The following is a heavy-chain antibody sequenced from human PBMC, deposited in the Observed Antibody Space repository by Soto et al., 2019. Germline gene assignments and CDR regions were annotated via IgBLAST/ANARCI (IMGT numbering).Heavy chain of an antibody. D-gene: IGHD1-26*01. CDR2: ISYDGSNK. V-gene: IGHV3-30*18. CDR1: GFTFSSYG. CDR3: ANDSIVGATGAFDY. J-gene: IGHJ4*02. Sequence: QVQLVESGGGVVQPGRSLRLSCAASGFTFSSYGMHWVRQAPGKGLEWVAVISYDGSNKYYADSVKGRFTISRDNSKNTLYLQMNSLRAEDTAVYYCANDSIVGATGAFDYGGQGTLVTVSS.